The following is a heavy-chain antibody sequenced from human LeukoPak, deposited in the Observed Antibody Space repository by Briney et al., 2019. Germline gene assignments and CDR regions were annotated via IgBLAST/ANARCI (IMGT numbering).Heavy chain of an antibody. CDR2: FDPEDGET. J-gene: IGHJ4*02. Sequence: ASVKVSCKVSGYTLTELSMHWVRQAPGKGLEWMGGFDPEDGETIYAQKFQGRVTITRDTSASTAYMELSSLRSEDTAVYYCARERRWLQLFDYWGQGTLVTVSS. CDR1: GYTLTELS. V-gene: IGHV1-24*01. D-gene: IGHD5-24*01. CDR3: ARERRWLQLFDY.